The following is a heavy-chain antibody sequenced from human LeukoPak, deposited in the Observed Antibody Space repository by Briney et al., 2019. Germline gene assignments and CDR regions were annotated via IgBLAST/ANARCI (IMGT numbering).Heavy chain of an antibody. CDR2: ISYDGSNK. CDR3: AKDESGL. V-gene: IGHV3-30*18. CDR1: GFTFSSHG. Sequence: GGSLRLSCAASGFTFSSHGMHWVRQAPGKGLEWVAVISYDGSNKYYADSVKGRFTISRDNSKNTLYLQMNSLRAEDTAVYYCAKDESGLWGQGTLVTVSS. J-gene: IGHJ4*02. D-gene: IGHD6-25*01.